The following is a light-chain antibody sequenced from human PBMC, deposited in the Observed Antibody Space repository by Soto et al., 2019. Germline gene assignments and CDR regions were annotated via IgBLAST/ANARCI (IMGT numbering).Light chain of an antibody. J-gene: IGKJ1*01. CDR1: QSVSSN. V-gene: IGKV3-15*01. CDR2: GAS. CDR3: QQYNSWPGT. Sequence: EIVVTQSPATLSVSPGERATLSCRASQSVSSNLAWYQHKPGQAPRLLIFGASTRATGIPARFSGSGSGTEFTLTISSPQSEDFAVYFCQQYNSWPGTFGQGTKVEIK.